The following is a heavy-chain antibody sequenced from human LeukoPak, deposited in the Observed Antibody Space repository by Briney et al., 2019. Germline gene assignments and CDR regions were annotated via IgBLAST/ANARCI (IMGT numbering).Heavy chain of an antibody. CDR1: GGSFSGYY. D-gene: IGHD3-10*01. CDR3: ARHVKGLLWFGELLRYYCYMDV. CDR2: INHSGST. Sequence: PSETLSLTCAVYGGSFSGYYWSWIRQPPGKGLEWIGEINHSGSTNYNPSLKSRVTISVDTSKNQFSLKLSSVTAADTAVYYCARHVKGLLWFGELLRYYCYMDVWGKGTTVTISS. J-gene: IGHJ6*03. V-gene: IGHV4-34*01.